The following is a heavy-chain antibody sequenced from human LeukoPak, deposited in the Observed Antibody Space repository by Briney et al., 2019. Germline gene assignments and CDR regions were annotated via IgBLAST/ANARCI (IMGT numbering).Heavy chain of an antibody. J-gene: IGHJ4*02. CDR3: ARDRNGDYVWGSYRGGFDY. Sequence: GGSLRLSCAASGFTFSGYSMNWVRQAPGKGLEWVSSISSSSSYIYYADSVKGRFTISRDNAKNSLYLQMNSLRAEDTAVYYCARDRNGDYVWGSYRGGFDYWGQGTLVTVSS. CDR2: ISSSSSYI. CDR1: GFTFSGYS. D-gene: IGHD3-16*02. V-gene: IGHV3-21*01.